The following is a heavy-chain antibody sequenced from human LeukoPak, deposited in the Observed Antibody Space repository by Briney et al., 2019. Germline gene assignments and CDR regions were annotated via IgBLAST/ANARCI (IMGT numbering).Heavy chain of an antibody. Sequence: GGSLRLSCAASGFSFSSYAMSWVRQAPGKGLEWVSGISGSGENTYYADSAKGRFTISRDNSENTLFLQMNSLTAEDTALYYCPKEGFYNWNDENDAFDTWGQGTMVTVSS. CDR1: GFSFSSYA. D-gene: IGHD1-1*01. J-gene: IGHJ3*02. CDR3: PKEGFYNWNDENDAFDT. V-gene: IGHV3-23*01. CDR2: ISGSGENT.